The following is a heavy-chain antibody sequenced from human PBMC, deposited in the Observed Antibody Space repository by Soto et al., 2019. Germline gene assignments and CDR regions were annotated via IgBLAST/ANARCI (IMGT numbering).Heavy chain of an antibody. D-gene: IGHD6-19*01. V-gene: IGHV4-34*01. CDR2: INHSGST. CDR3: AREPYGWDRSHYYYYYMAV. Sequence: SETLSLTCAVYGGSFSGYYWSWIRQPPGKGLEWIGEINHSGSTNYNPSLKSRVTISVDTSKNQFSLKLSSVTAADTAVYYCAREPYGWDRSHYYYYYMAVWGKGTTVTVSS. J-gene: IGHJ6*03. CDR1: GGSFSGYY.